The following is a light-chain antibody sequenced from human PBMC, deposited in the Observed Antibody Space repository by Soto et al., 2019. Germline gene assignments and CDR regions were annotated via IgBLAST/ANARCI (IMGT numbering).Light chain of an antibody. CDR3: QHYGTSLPLT. Sequence: EIVLTQSPGTLSLSPGDRATLYCRASQSVGSNYLAWYQQKPGQAPRLLLYGASSRAIGIPDRFSGSGSGTDFTLIISRLAPEDFAVYYCQHYGTSLPLTFGGGTKV. CDR2: GAS. V-gene: IGKV3-20*01. CDR1: QSVGSNY. J-gene: IGKJ4*01.